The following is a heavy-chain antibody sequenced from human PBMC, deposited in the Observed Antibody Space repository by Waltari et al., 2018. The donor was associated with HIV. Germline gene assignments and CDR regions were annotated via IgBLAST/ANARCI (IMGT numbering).Heavy chain of an antibody. Sequence: EVQLVESGGGLVQPGRSLRLSCAASGFTFDDYAMHWVRQAPGKGRGWVSGISWNSGSIGYADSVKGRFTISRDNAKNSLYLQMNSLRAEDMALYYCAKDLAPYGSHGWSLDYWGQGTLVTVSS. CDR2: ISWNSGSI. J-gene: IGHJ4*02. V-gene: IGHV3-9*03. D-gene: IGHD6-19*01. CDR1: GFTFDDYA. CDR3: AKDLAPYGSHGWSLDY.